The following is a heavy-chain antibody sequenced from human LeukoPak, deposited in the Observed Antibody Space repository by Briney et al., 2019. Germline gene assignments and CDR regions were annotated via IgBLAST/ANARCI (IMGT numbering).Heavy chain of an antibody. V-gene: IGHV3-49*03. D-gene: IGHD1-26*01. CDR1: GFSLGDFG. CDR2: IRSEAYVGTT. Sequence: GGSLRLSCTASGFSLGDFGMSWFRQAPGKGLEWVGFIRSEAYVGTTEYAASVKGRFTISRDDSKSIAYLQMNSLKTEDTAVYYCTRATGGTYYGDAFDIWGQGTMVTVSS. J-gene: IGHJ3*02. CDR3: TRATGGTYYGDAFDI.